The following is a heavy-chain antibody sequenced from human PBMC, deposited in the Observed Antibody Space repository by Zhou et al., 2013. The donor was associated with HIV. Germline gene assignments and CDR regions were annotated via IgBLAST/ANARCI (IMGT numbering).Heavy chain of an antibody. D-gene: IGHD2-8*02. CDR3: ARAPSVVVDATWGNWFDP. CDR2: IYHSGNA. J-gene: IGHJ5*02. Sequence: QVQLQESGPGLVKPSETLSLTCTVSGGSISGYYWSWIRQPPGKGPEWIATIYHSGNAYYNPSLKSRVTISVDTSKNQFSLRLSSVTAADAAVYYCARAPSVVVDATWGNWFDPWGHGNPGHRLL. CDR1: GGSISGYY. V-gene: IGHV4-38-2*02.